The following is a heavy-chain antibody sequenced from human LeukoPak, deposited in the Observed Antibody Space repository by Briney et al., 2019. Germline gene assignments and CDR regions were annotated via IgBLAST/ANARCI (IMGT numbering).Heavy chain of an antibody. Sequence: PGGSLRLSCAASGFTFSNNWMHWVRQAPGEELVWVSSMNTDGRTINYADYVKGRFTIASDNAKITLYLQMNRLTTTKTAVYYCATAGKYRIDNSGEGILVAVSS. V-gene: IGHV3-74*01. D-gene: IGHD5-18*01. CDR1: GFTFSNNW. CDR3: ATAGKYRIDN. CDR2: MNTDGRTI. J-gene: IGHJ4*02.